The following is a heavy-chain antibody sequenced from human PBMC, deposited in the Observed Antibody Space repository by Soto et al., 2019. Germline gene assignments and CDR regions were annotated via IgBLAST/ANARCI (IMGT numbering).Heavy chain of an antibody. CDR2: INSDGSIT. Sequence: GGSLRLSFAASGFTFISNWMHWVRQAPGEGLVWVSRINSDGSITSYADSVKGQFTISRDNAKNTLYLQMNSLRAEDTAVYYCARGSSSWYVSFDYWGQGILVTVSS. V-gene: IGHV3-74*01. D-gene: IGHD6-13*01. CDR1: GFTFISNW. J-gene: IGHJ4*02. CDR3: ARGSSSWYVSFDY.